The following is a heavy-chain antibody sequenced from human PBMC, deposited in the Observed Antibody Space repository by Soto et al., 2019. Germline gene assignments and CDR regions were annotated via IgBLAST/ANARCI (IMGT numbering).Heavy chain of an antibody. Sequence: ASVKVSCKASGYTFTSYGISWVRQAPGQGLEWMGWISAYNGNTNYAQKLQGRVSMTTDKSTSTAYMELRSMRSDDTAVYYCARVFTGTTFRPGDYWGQGTLVTVSS. D-gene: IGHD1-7*01. CDR1: GYTFTSYG. V-gene: IGHV1-18*01. CDR3: ARVFTGTTFRPGDY. J-gene: IGHJ4*02. CDR2: ISAYNGNT.